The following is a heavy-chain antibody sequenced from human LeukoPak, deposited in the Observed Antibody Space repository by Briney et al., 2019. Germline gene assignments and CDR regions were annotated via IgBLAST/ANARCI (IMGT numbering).Heavy chain of an antibody. Sequence: PSQTLSLTCTVSGGSISSGGYYWSWIRQPPGKGLEWIGEINHSGSTNYNPSLKSRVTISVDTSKNQFSLKLSSVTAADTAVYYCANLWSGPSPYYMDVWGKGTTVTVSS. D-gene: IGHD3-3*01. V-gene: IGHV4-31*03. J-gene: IGHJ6*03. CDR2: INHSGST. CDR1: GGSISSGGYY. CDR3: ANLWSGPSPYYMDV.